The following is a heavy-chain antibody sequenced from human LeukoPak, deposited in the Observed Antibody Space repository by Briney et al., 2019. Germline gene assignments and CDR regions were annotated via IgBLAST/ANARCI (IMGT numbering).Heavy chain of an antibody. D-gene: IGHD1-14*01. Sequence: GESLRLSCGASGFSFSSFSMNWVRQAPGKGLEWVSSITGSGGWTSYAGSVKGRFTISGDNANNSLYLQMRSLTVEDTAVYFCARDSAPHRVILDFWGQGTLVTVSS. J-gene: IGHJ4*02. CDR3: ARDSAPHRVILDF. V-gene: IGHV3-21*01. CDR2: ITGSGGWT. CDR1: GFSFSSFS.